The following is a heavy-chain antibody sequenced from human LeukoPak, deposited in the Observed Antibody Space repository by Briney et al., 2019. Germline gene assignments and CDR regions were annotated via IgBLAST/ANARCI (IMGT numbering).Heavy chain of an antibody. CDR2: INPNSGGT. V-gene: IGHV1-2*02. CDR1: GYTFTGYY. D-gene: IGHD3-22*01. CDR3: ARAEYYYDSSGLFFSYWFDP. J-gene: IGHJ5*02. Sequence: GASVKVSCKASGYTFTGYYMHWVRQAPGQGLEWMGWINPNSGGTNYAQKFQGRVTMTRDTSISTAYMELSRLRSDDTAVYYCARAEYYYDSSGLFFSYWFDPWGQGTPVTVSS.